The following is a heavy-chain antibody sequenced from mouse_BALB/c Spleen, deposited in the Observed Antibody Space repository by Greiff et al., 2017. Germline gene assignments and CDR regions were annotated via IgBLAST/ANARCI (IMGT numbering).Heavy chain of an antibody. CDR3: ARSYYGNFYWYFDV. V-gene: IGHV5-17*02. CDR1: GFTFSSFG. Sequence: EVKLVESGGGLVQPGGSRKLSCAASGFTFSSFGMHWVRQAPEKGLEWVAYISSGSSTIYYADTVKGRFTISRDNPKNTLFLQMTSLRSEDTAMYYCARSYYGNFYWYFDVWGAGTTVTVSS. D-gene: IGHD2-10*01. J-gene: IGHJ1*01. CDR2: ISSGSSTI.